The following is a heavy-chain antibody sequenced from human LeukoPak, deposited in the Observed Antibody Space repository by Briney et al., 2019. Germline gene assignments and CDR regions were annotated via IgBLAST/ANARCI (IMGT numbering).Heavy chain of an antibody. V-gene: IGHV3-15*01. Sequence: PGGSLRLSCTASGFIFSNYWMTWVRQAPGKALEWVARIKSKRDGETTDYAAPVKGRFTISRDDSKNTLYLQMNSLKTEDTALYYCTTDGGVIGQVWLSYWGQGTLVTVSS. CDR1: GFIFSNYW. D-gene: IGHD5-18*01. CDR3: TTDGGVIGQVWLSY. J-gene: IGHJ4*02. CDR2: IKSKRDGETT.